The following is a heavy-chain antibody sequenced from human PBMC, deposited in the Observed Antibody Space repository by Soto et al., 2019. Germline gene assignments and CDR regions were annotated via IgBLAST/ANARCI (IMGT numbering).Heavy chain of an antibody. CDR2: IYYSGST. CDR3: ARLVSGRYCSSTSCPYYFDY. Sequence: TSVTLSLTCTVSGVSISSRSYYWGWIRPPPGKGLEWIGYIYYSGSTYYNPSLKSRVTISVDTSKNQFSLKLSSVTAADTAVYYCARLVSGRYCSSTSCPYYFDYWGQGTLVTVSS. CDR1: GVSISSRSYY. D-gene: IGHD2-2*01. V-gene: IGHV4-31*03. J-gene: IGHJ4*02.